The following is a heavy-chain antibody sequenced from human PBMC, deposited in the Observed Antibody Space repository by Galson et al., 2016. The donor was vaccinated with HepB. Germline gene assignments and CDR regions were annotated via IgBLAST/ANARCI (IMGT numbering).Heavy chain of an antibody. J-gene: IGHJ1*01. D-gene: IGHD3-3*02. Sequence: SLRLSCAVSGVAFSDYAMSWVRQTPGRGLEWVSTISPDGRNTQYADSPRGRFITSRDDSKDTLQLQIYSLEAEDTALYYCANDVGGPMFGFWGRGTLVTVSS. V-gene: IGHV3-23*01. CDR2: ISPDGRNT. CDR3: ANDVGGPMFGF. CDR1: GVAFSDYA.